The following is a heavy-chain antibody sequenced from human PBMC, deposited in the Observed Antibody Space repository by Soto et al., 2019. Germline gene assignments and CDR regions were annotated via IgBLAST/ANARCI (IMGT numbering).Heavy chain of an antibody. D-gene: IGHD5-12*01. CDR2: IYDSGSS. CDR3: AREKGYISGPKNFDY. CDR1: GASISSGDYF. V-gene: IGHV4-30-4*01. J-gene: IGHJ4*02. Sequence: SETLSLTCTVSGASISSGDYFWSWIRQSPGKGLEWIGYIYDSGSSYYNPSPKSRVTMSVDTSKNQFSLKLRSVTAADTAVYYCAREKGYISGPKNFDYWGQGTLVTVSS.